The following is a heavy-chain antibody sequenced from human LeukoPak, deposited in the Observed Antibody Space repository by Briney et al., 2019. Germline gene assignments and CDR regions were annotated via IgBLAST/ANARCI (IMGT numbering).Heavy chain of an antibody. D-gene: IGHD6-13*01. CDR3: ARGPSSWRYYYFDY. J-gene: IGHJ4*02. CDR2: IYSGESIYAAGNT. V-gene: IGHV4-4*07. Sequence: SETLSLTCTVSGVSISAYYWSWIRQPAGMGLEWVGRIYSGESIYAAGNTYYNPSLRSRVTMSADTSKNQLSLKLTSATAADTAVYYCARGPSSWRYYYFDYWGQGTLVTVSS. CDR1: GVSISAYY.